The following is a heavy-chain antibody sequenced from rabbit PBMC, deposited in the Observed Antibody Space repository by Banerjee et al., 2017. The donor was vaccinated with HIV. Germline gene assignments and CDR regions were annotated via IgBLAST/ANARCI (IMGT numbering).Heavy chain of an antibody. V-gene: IGHV1S40*01. Sequence: QSLEESGGDLVKPGASLTLTCTASGFSFSSSYYVCWVRQAPGEGLEWVGCINIGSGSASDGSWVNGRCAICRFSSTTRTLKMTDLKAADTATDFWASDGCYTDGYADAPGMDIWGQGTLVTVS. J-gene: IGHJ6*01. CDR3: ASDGCYTDGYADAPGMDI. CDR1: GFSFSSSYY. D-gene: IGHD6-1*01. CDR2: INIGSGSA.